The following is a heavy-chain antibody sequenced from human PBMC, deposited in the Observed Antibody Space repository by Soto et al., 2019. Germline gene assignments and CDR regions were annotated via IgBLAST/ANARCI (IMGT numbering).Heavy chain of an antibody. D-gene: IGHD2-15*01. V-gene: IGHV1-69*06. CDR3: ARALVVVVGATRHTYYRMDV. J-gene: IGHJ6*02. Sequence: VKAECRGSGETFSTYGIRWVQKTPGQGLQWMGGIIPIFGTANYAQKFQGRVTITADKSTSTAYMELSSLRSEDTAVYYCARALVVVVGATRHTYYRMDVWGQANPVTVS. CDR2: IIPIFGTA. CDR1: GETFSTYG.